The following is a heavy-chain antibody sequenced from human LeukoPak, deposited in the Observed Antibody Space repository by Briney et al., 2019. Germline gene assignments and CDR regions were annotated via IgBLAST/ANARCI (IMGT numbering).Heavy chain of an antibody. V-gene: IGHV3-23*01. J-gene: IGHJ4*02. CDR3: AKDLAAYYDILTGYYDAGFDY. CDR1: GFIFSSYA. CDR2: ISVGGDNT. D-gene: IGHD3-9*01. Sequence: GGSLRLSCAASGFIFSSYAMSWVRQAPGKGLEWVSVISVGGDNTYYADSVRGRFTISRDNSKNTLYLQMNSLGADDTAVYYCAKDLAAYYDILTGYYDAGFDYWGQGTLVTVSS.